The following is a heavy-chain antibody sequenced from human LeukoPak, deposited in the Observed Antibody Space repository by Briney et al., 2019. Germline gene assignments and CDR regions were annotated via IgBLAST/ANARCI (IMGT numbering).Heavy chain of an antibody. D-gene: IGHD7-27*01. CDR2: VSYYGTSI. CDR3: AKAQLPRHELGNFYFDY. Sequence: PGGSLRLSCAASGFKFTSYGMQWVRQAPGKGLEGVAVVSYYGTSIYYAAAVKGRFTISRDNSKNTLHQQISSLIREDTAVYYCAKAQLPRHELGNFYFDYWGQGILVTVSS. J-gene: IGHJ4*02. V-gene: IGHV3-30*18. CDR1: GFKFTSYG.